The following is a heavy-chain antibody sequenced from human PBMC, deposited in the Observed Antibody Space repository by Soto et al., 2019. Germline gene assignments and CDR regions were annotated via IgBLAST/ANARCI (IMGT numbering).Heavy chain of an antibody. CDR1: GGSISSGDYY. J-gene: IGHJ4*02. CDR2: IYYSGST. V-gene: IGHV4-30-4*01. Sequence: SETLSLTCTVSGGSISSGDYYWSWIRQPPGKDLEWIGYIYYSGSTYYNPSLKSRVTISVDTSKNQFSLKLSSVTAADTAVYYCARENAYYYDSSGYTLNYFDYWGQGTLVTVSS. D-gene: IGHD3-22*01. CDR3: ARENAYYYDSSGYTLNYFDY.